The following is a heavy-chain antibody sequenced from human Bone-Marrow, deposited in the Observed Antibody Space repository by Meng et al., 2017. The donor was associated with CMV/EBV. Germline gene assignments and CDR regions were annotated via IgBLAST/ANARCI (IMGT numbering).Heavy chain of an antibody. J-gene: IGHJ4*02. CDR3: ARDLERYFQAGELDC. D-gene: IGHD3-10*01. CDR1: GFTVSSYS. Sequence: GESLKISCAASGFTVSSYSMNWVRQAPEKGLEWVSSISRSGRYIYYADSVKGRFTISRDNAKNSLYLQMNTLRAEDTAVYYCARDLERYFQAGELDCWGQGTRVTVSS. CDR2: ISRSGRYI. V-gene: IGHV3-21*01.